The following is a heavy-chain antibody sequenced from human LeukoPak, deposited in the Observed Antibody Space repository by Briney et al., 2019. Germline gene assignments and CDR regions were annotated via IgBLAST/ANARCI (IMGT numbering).Heavy chain of an antibody. V-gene: IGHV3-43*02. D-gene: IGHD2/OR15-2a*01. J-gene: IGHJ3*01. CDR1: GFPFGDYA. CDR2: ISGDGGRT. CDR3: AKDLASLYDAFNV. Sequence: GGSLRLSCAASGFPFGDYAMDWVRQAPGKCLEWVSLISGDGGRTFYADSVKGRFTISRDNSKNSLYLQMNSLRTEDSALYYCAKDLASLYDAFNVWGQGTMVTVSS.